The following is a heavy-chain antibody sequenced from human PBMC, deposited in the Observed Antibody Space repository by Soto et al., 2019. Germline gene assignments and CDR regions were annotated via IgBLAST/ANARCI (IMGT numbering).Heavy chain of an antibody. CDR2: ITSRSSTI. Sequence: GGSLRLSCVASGFTFSTCSMNWVRQAPGKGLEWVSYITSRSSTIHYADSVKGRFTISRDNAKNSLYLQMNSLRAEDTAVYYRTRDPHALDFWGQGILVTVSS. V-gene: IGHV3-48*01. CDR3: TRDPHALDF. CDR1: GFTFSTCS. J-gene: IGHJ4*02.